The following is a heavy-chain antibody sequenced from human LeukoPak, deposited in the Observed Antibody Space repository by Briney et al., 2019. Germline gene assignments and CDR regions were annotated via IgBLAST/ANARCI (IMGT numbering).Heavy chain of an antibody. Sequence: PGGSLRLSCAASGFTFSSYSMNWVRQAPGKGLEWVSSISSSSSYIYYADSVKGRFTISRDNAKNSLYLQMNSLRAEDTAVYYCARGAPHFIVVVIAPLDYWGQGTLVTVPS. D-gene: IGHD2-21*01. J-gene: IGHJ4*02. CDR1: GFTFSSYS. CDR3: ARGAPHFIVVVIAPLDY. CDR2: ISSSSSYI. V-gene: IGHV3-21*01.